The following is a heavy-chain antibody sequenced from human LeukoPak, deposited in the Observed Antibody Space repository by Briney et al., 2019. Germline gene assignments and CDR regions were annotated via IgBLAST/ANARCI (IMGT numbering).Heavy chain of an antibody. J-gene: IGHJ3*02. V-gene: IGHV3-30*04. D-gene: IGHD2-21*02. CDR1: GFTFSSYA. CDR3: ARDAAPPYCGGDCYSWAFDI. Sequence: GRSLRLSCAASGFTFSSYAMHWVRQAPGKGLEWVAVMSYDGSNKYYADPVKGRFTISRDNSKNTLYLQMNSLRAEDTAVYYCARDAAPPYCGGDCYSWAFDIWGQGTMVTVSS. CDR2: MSYDGSNK.